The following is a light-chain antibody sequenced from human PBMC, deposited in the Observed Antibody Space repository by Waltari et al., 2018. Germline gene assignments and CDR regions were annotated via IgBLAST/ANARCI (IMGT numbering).Light chain of an antibody. CDR1: SNDVGGYNS. CDR2: DVS. CDR3: SSQSSNDVVL. V-gene: IGLV2-14*01. Sequence: QSALTQPASVSGSPGQSVTIFCAGTSNDVGGYNSVSWYQEHPHQAPRVIIYDVSDRPSGVSDRFSGSKSGNTASLTISGLQAEDEADYYCSSQSSNDVVLFGGGTKLTVL. J-gene: IGLJ2*01.